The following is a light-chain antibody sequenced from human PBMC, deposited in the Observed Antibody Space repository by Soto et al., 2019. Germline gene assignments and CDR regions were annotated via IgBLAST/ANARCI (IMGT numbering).Light chain of an antibody. CDR3: AALDDSLNGQVV. CDR2: SNN. J-gene: IGLJ2*01. Sequence: QPVLTQPPSASGTPGQRVTISCSGSSPNIGSNTVNWYQQLPGTAPKLVMYSNNQRPSGVPDRFSGSKSGTSASLAISGLQPHDEADYYCAALDDSLNGQVVFGGGTKLTVL. V-gene: IGLV1-44*01. CDR1: SPNIGSNT.